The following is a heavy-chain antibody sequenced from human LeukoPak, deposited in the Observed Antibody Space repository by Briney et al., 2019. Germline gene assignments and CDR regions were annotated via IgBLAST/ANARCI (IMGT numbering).Heavy chain of an antibody. CDR1: GGSISSSSYY. D-gene: IGHD3-3*01. V-gene: IGHV4-39*01. J-gene: IGHJ4*02. Sequence: MTSETLSLTCTVSGGSISSSSYYWGWIRQPPGKGLEWIGSIYYSGSTYYNPSLKSRVTISVDTSKNQFSLKLSSVTAADTAVYYCARPHYDFWSGYYLFDYWGQGTLVTVSS. CDR3: ARPHYDFWSGYYLFDY. CDR2: IYYSGST.